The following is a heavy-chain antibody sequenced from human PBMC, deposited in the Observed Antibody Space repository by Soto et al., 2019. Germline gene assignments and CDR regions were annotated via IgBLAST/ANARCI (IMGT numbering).Heavy chain of an antibody. Sequence: ASVQVSCKASGYTFTGYYMHWVRQAPGQGLEWMGWINPNSGGTNYAQKFQGRVTMTRDTSISTAYMELSRLRSDDTAVYYCARDHGKQLYFYYYGMDVWGQGTTVTVSS. D-gene: IGHD1-1*01. CDR1: GYTFTGYY. J-gene: IGHJ6*02. CDR3: ARDHGKQLYFYYYGMDV. CDR2: INPNSGGT. V-gene: IGHV1-2*02.